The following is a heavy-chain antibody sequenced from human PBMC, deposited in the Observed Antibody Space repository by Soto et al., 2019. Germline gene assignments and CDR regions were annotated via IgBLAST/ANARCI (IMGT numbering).Heavy chain of an antibody. CDR1: GFTFSSYS. D-gene: IGHD2-2*01. V-gene: IGHV3-21*01. CDR3: ARLRYCSSTSCYNWFDP. J-gene: IGHJ5*02. CDR2: ISSSSSYI. Sequence: LRLSCAASGFTFSSYSMNWVRQAPGKGLEWVSSISSSSSYIYYADSVKGRFTISRDNAKNSLYLQMNSLRAEDTAVYYCARLRYCSSTSCYNWFDPWGQGTLVTVSS.